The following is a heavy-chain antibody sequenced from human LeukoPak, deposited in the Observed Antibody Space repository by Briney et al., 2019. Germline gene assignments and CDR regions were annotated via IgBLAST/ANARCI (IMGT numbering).Heavy chain of an antibody. CDR1: GSSISSSSYY. J-gene: IGHJ3*02. Sequence: PSETLSLTCTVSGSSISSSSYYWGWLRQPPGKGLEWIGSIDYSGSTNYNPSLKSRVTISVDTSKNQFSLKLSSVTAADTAVYFCARGPYSYDSSGAFDIWGQGTMVTVSS. D-gene: IGHD3-22*01. V-gene: IGHV4-39*07. CDR3: ARGPYSYDSSGAFDI. CDR2: IDYSGST.